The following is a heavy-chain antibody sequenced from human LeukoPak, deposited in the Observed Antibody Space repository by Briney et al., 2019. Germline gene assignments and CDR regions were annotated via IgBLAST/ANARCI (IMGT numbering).Heavy chain of an antibody. V-gene: IGHV3-30-3*01. CDR1: GFTFTSFA. J-gene: IGHJ3*02. CDR3: ARDGLVGATLDALDI. CDR2: ISYDGSNK. Sequence: GGSLRLSCAASGFTFTSFAMHWVRQSPGKGLEWVAFISYDGSNKYYADSVKGRFTISRDNSKNTLNLQMNSLRAEDTAVYYCARDGLVGATLDALDIWGQGTMVTVSS. D-gene: IGHD1-26*01.